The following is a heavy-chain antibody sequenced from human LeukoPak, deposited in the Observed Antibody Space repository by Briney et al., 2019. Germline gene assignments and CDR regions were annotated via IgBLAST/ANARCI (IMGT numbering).Heavy chain of an antibody. J-gene: IGHJ4*02. V-gene: IGHV3-48*03. Sequence: PGGSLRLSCAASGFTFSSYEMNWVRQAPGKGLEWVSYISSSGSTIYYADSVKGRFTISRDNAKNSLYLQMNSLRAEDTAVYYCARDYVGGYYDSSGYYFYFDYWGQGTLVTVSS. CDR1: GFTFSSYE. CDR2: ISSSGSTI. CDR3: ARDYVGGYYDSSGYYFYFDY. D-gene: IGHD3-22*01.